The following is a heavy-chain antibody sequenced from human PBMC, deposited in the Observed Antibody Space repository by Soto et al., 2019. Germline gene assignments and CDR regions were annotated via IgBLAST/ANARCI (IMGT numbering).Heavy chain of an antibody. Sequence: GGSLRLSCAASGFTFGSYAMHWVRQAPGKGLEWVAVISYDGSNKYYADSVKGRFTISRDNSKNTLYLQMNSLRAEDTAVYYCARDVLRFLEWLFSYGMDVWGQGTTVTVSS. D-gene: IGHD3-3*01. J-gene: IGHJ6*02. V-gene: IGHV3-30-3*01. CDR1: GFTFGSYA. CDR2: ISYDGSNK. CDR3: ARDVLRFLEWLFSYGMDV.